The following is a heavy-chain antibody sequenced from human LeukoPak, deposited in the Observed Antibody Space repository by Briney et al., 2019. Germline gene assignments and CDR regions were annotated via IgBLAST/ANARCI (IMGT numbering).Heavy chain of an antibody. D-gene: IGHD3-10*01. Sequence: SETLSLTFTVSGGSISSYYWNWIRQPPGKGLEWIGYGHYSGSTNYNPSLKSRVTFSVDTSKNQFSLKLSSVTAADTAVYYCARWGETSALRVHAFDIWGQGTMVTVSS. J-gene: IGHJ3*02. CDR2: GHYSGST. CDR1: GGSISSYY. V-gene: IGHV4-59*01. CDR3: ARWGETSALRVHAFDI.